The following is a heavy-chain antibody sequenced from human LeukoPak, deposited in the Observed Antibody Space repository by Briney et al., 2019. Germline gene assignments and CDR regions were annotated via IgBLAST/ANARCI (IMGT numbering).Heavy chain of an antibody. J-gene: IGHJ4*02. CDR3: ARRLGGSGSYYY. CDR1: GGSISSSIYY. D-gene: IGHD3-10*01. V-gene: IGHV4-39*01. Sequence: SETLSLTCSVSGGSISSSIYYWGWIRQPPGKGLEWIGSIYYSGSTYYNPSLKSRVTISVDTSKNQFSLRLRSVTAADTAVYYCARRLGGSGSYYYWGQGTLVTVSS. CDR2: IYYSGST.